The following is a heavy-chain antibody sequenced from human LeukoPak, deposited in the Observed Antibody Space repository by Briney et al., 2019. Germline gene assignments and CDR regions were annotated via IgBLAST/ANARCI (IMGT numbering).Heavy chain of an antibody. CDR1: GFTFGNYT. D-gene: IGHD3-16*01. Sequence: GGSRRLSCEGSGFTFGNYTINWVRQAPGKGPEWVSSISPSGSSTWNADSVRGRFPISRDNAKNSVYLQMNSLRVEDTALYYCVRDFLGESAAGGYWGQGTLVTVSS. CDR2: ISPSGSST. J-gene: IGHJ4*02. CDR3: VRDFLGESAAGGY. V-gene: IGHV3-21*01.